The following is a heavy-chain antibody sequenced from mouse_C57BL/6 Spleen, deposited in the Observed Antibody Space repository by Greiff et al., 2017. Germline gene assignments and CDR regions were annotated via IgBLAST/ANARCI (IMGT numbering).Heavy chain of an antibody. CDR2: IDPETGGT. CDR1: GYTFTDYE. CDR3: TRSYGSSYNAY. V-gene: IGHV1-15*01. D-gene: IGHD1-1*01. J-gene: IGHJ3*01. Sequence: VQLKESGAELVRPGASVTLSCKASGYTFTDYEMHWVKQTPVHGLEWIGAIDPETGGTAYNQKFKGKAILTADKSSSTAYMELRSLTSEDSAVYYCTRSYGSSYNAYWGQGTLVTLSA.